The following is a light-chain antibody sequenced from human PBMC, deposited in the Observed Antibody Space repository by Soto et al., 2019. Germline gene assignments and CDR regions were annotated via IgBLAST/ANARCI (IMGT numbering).Light chain of an antibody. J-gene: IGKJ2*01. CDR3: QQYNDFQYT. CDR1: QSIGSW. CDR2: KAT. V-gene: IGKV1-5*03. Sequence: DIQMTQSPSTLSASVGDGVTITCRASQSIGSWLAWYQQKPGKAPKLLIYKATNLQSGVPSRFSGSGSGTDFSLTISSLQPVDSATYYCQQYNDFQYTFGQGTELEI.